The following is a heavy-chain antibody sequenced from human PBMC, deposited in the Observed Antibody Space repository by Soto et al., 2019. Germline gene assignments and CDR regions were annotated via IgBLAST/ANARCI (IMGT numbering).Heavy chain of an antibody. CDR2: IWYDGSNK. V-gene: IGHV3-33*01. CDR3: ARDSYCTNGVCYYFDY. Sequence: QVQLVESGGGVVQPGRSLRLSCAASGFTFSSYGMHWVRQAPGKGLEWVAVIWYDGSNKYYADSVKGRFTISRDNSKNTLYLQMNSLRAEDTAVYYCARDSYCTNGVCYYFDYWGQGTLVTVSS. D-gene: IGHD2-8*01. J-gene: IGHJ4*02. CDR1: GFTFSSYG.